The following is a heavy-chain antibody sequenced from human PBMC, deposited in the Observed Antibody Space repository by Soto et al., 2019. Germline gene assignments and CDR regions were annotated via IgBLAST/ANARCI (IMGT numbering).Heavy chain of an antibody. D-gene: IGHD5-12*01. Sequence: SVNVSCKASGGTFSSYAISWVRQAPGQGLEWMGGIIPIFGTANYAQKFQGRATITADESTSTAYMELRRLRSEDTAVYYCARRGYSGYDLYYYYGMDVWGQGTTVTVSS. CDR3: ARRGYSGYDLYYYYGMDV. J-gene: IGHJ6*02. CDR2: IIPIFGTA. V-gene: IGHV1-69*13. CDR1: GGTFSSYA.